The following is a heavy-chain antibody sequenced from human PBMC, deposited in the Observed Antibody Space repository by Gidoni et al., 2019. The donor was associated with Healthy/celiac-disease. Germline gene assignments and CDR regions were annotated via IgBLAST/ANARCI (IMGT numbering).Heavy chain of an antibody. J-gene: IGHJ3*02. Sequence: QVQLVESGGGLVKPGGSLRLSCAASGFTFSDYYMSWIRQAPGKGLEWVSYISSSSSYTNYADSVKGRFTISRDNAKNSLYLQMNSLRAEDTAVCYCARDSRLGEFEAFDIWGQGTMVTVSS. V-gene: IGHV3-11*06. CDR3: ARDSRLGEFEAFDI. CDR2: ISSSSSYT. D-gene: IGHD3-16*01. CDR1: GFTFSDYY.